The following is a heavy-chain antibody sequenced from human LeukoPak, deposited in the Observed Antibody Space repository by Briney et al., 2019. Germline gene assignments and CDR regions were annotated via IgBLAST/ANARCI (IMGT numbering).Heavy chain of an antibody. D-gene: IGHD5-24*01. CDR1: GGSISSGGYY. V-gene: IGHV4-31*03. CDR3: ARGVSRDGYIY. J-gene: IGHJ4*02. Sequence: SETLSLTCTVSGGSISSGGYYWSWIRQHPGKGLEWIGYIYYSGSTYYNPSLKSRVTISVDTSKNQFSLKLSPVTAADTAVYYCARGVSRDGYIYWGQGTLVTVSS. CDR2: IYYSGST.